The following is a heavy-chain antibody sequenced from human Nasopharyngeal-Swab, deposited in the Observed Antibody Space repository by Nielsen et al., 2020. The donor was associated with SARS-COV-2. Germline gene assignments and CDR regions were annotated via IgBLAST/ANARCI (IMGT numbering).Heavy chain of an antibody. CDR1: GFSVSTYW. CDR2: IKQDGSER. V-gene: IGHV3-7*03. J-gene: IGHJ6*03. CDR3: ARQGVFVPAYFHQYYMDV. Sequence: GGSLRLSCAASGFSVSTYWMTWVRQAPGQGLEWVANIKQDGSERYYVDSVKGRFTVSRDNPKNLLYLQVNSRGAEAQAVYYCARQGVFVPAYFHQYYMDVWGKGTTVTVSS. D-gene: IGHD3-16*02.